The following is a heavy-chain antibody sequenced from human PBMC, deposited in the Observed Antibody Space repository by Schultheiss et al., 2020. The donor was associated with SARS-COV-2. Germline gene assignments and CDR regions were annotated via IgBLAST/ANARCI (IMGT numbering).Heavy chain of an antibody. D-gene: IGHD1-26*01. CDR2: IWYDGSNK. CDR1: GFTFSSYS. J-gene: IGHJ6*03. Sequence: GGSLRLSCAASGFTFSSYSMNWVRQAPGKGLEWVAVIWYDGSNKYYADSVKGRFTISRDNSKNTLYLQINSLRAEDTAVYYCARAGSYSGYYYYMDVWGKGTTVTVSS. V-gene: IGHV3-33*08. CDR3: ARAGSYSGYYYYMDV.